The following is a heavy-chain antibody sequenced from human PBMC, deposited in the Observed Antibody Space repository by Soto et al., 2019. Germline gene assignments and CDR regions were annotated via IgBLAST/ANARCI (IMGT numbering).Heavy chain of an antibody. CDR3: ARGNHRWLQLWYFDL. CDR1: GGTFSSYT. Sequence: QVQLVQSGAEVKKPVSSVTVSCKASGGTFSSYTISWVRQAPGQGLEWMGGIIPIFGTANYAQKFQGRVTITADESTSTAYMELSSLRSEDTAVYYCARGNHRWLQLWYFDLWGRGTLVTVS. CDR2: IIPIFGTA. D-gene: IGHD5-12*01. J-gene: IGHJ2*01. V-gene: IGHV1-69*12.